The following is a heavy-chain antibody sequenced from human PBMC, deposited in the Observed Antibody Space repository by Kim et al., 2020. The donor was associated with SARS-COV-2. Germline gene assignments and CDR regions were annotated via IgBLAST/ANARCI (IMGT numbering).Heavy chain of an antibody. Sequence: GGSLRLSCAASGFTFSSYGMHWVRQAPGKGLEWVAVISYDGSNKYYADSVKGRFTISRDNSKNTLYLQMNSLRAEDTAVYYCAKVQEMVRYFDWLLDYYYYYYGMDVWGQGTTVTVSS. V-gene: IGHV3-30*18. CDR2: ISYDGSNK. CDR3: AKVQEMVRYFDWLLDYYYYYYGMDV. D-gene: IGHD3-9*01. J-gene: IGHJ6*02. CDR1: GFTFSSYG.